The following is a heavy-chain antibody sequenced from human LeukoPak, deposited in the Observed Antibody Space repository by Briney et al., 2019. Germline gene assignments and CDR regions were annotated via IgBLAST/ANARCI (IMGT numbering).Heavy chain of an antibody. V-gene: IGHV3-9*01. Sequence: PGGSLRLSCTASGFTFGEYTMYWVRQVPGKGLEWVSGLSWDSYSVGYADSVTGRFTISRDNAKNSLYLQMNSLRPEDTAFYYCARDARRLSSSPYYFDCWGQGTLVTVSS. D-gene: IGHD6-6*01. CDR1: GFTFGEYT. J-gene: IGHJ4*02. CDR2: LSWDSYSV. CDR3: ARDARRLSSSPYYFDC.